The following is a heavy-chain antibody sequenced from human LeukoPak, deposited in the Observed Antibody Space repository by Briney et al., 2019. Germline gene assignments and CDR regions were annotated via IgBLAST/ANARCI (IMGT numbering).Heavy chain of an antibody. CDR1: GGSFSGYY. CDR2: INHSGST. V-gene: IGHV4-34*01. Sequence: SETLSLTCAVYGGSFSGYYWSWIRQPPGKGLEWIGEINHSGSTNYNPSLKSRVTISVDTSKNQFSLKLSSVTAADTAVYYCAKTGYDLEFDSWGQGILVTVSS. J-gene: IGHJ4*02. CDR3: AKTGYDLEFDS. D-gene: IGHD5-12*01.